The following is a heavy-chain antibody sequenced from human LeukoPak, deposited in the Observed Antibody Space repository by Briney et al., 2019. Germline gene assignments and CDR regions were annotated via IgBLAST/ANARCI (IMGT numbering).Heavy chain of an antibody. CDR3: ARAWYYYDSSGRDWLLLRGLFDY. CDR1: GYTSTGYY. CDR2: INPNSGGT. J-gene: IGHJ4*02. V-gene: IGHV1-2*02. D-gene: IGHD3-22*01. Sequence: GASVKVSCKASGYTSTGYYMHWVRQAPGQGLEWMGWINPNSGGTNYAQKFQGRVTMTRDTSISTAYMELSRLRSDDTAVYYCARAWYYYDSSGRDWLLLRGLFDYWGQGTLVTVSS.